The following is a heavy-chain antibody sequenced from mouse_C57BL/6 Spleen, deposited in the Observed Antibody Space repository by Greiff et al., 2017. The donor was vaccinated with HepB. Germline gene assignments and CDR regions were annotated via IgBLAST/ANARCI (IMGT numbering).Heavy chain of an antibody. CDR1: GYTFTSYW. J-gene: IGHJ3*01. CDR3: ARGVGFAY. Sequence: QVQLKQPGAELVMPGASVKLSCKASGYTFTSYWMHWVKQRPGQGLEWIGEIDPSDSYTNYNQKFKGKSTLTVDKSSSTAYMQLSSLTSEDSAVYYCARGVGFAYWGQGTLVTVSA. V-gene: IGHV1-69*01. D-gene: IGHD1-1*01. CDR2: IDPSDSYT.